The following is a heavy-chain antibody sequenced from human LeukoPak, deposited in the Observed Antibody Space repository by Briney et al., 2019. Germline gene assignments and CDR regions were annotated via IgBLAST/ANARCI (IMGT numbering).Heavy chain of an antibody. J-gene: IGHJ4*02. V-gene: IGHV3-23*01. CDR1: GFTFSSYA. D-gene: IGHD3-10*01. CDR3: AKVRNGSGSYYVY. CDR2: ISGSGGST. Sequence: HTGGSLRLSCAASGFTFSSYAMSWVRQAPGKGLEWVSAISGSGGSTYYADSVKGRFTISRDNSNNTLYLQMNSLRAEDTAVYYCAKVRNGSGSYYVYWGQGTLVTVSS.